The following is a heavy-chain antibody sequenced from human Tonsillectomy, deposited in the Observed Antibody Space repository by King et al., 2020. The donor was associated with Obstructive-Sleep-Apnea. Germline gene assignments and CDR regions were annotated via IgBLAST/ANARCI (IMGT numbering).Heavy chain of an antibody. CDR3: ASFAQWLSAQVDY. Sequence: CAASGFTFSSYAMSWVRQAPGKGLEWVSGISGSGGSTYYADSVKGRFTISRDNSKNTLYLQMNSLRAEDTAVYYCASFAQWLSAQVDYWGQGTLVTVSS. J-gene: IGHJ4*02. V-gene: IGHV3-23*01. CDR2: ISGSGGST. CDR1: GFTFSSYA. D-gene: IGHD3-22*01.